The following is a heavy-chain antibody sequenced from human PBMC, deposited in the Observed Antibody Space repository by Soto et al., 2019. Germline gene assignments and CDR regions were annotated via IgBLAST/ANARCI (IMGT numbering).Heavy chain of an antibody. Sequence: QVQLQESGPGLVKPSQTLSLSCTVSGDSISSGDYYWTWIRQPPGKGLEWIGFIYYSGNTFYNPSLRGRVTISLDTSNNQFSLTLNFVTAPDTAVYYCARAFGVVGSPLDYWGQGSLVTVSS. CDR2: IYYSGNT. CDR1: GDSISSGDYY. CDR3: ARAFGVVGSPLDY. V-gene: IGHV4-30-4*01. D-gene: IGHD3-3*01. J-gene: IGHJ4*02.